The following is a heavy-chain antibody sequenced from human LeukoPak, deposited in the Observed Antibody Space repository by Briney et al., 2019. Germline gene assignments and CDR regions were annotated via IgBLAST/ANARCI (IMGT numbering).Heavy chain of an antibody. D-gene: IGHD1-26*01. CDR2: INPNSGGT. CDR1: GYTFTGYY. Sequence: ASVKVSCKASGYTFTGYYIHCVRQAPGQGLEWMGWINPNSGGTNYAQKFQGRVTMTRDTSTSTAYMELSRLTSDDTAVYYCARALRSGSYREFDYWGQGTLVTVSS. J-gene: IGHJ4*02. CDR3: ARALRSGSYREFDY. V-gene: IGHV1-2*02.